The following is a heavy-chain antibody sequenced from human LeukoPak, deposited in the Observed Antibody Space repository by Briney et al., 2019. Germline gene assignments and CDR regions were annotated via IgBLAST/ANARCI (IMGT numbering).Heavy chain of an antibody. CDR1: GYTFTGYY. Sequence: GASVKVSCKASGYTFTGYYMHWVRQAPGQGLEWMGWINPNSGGTNYAQKFQGRVTMTRDTSISTAYMELSRLRSDDTAVYYCAGAGSHRDLYYYGMDVWGQGTTVTVSS. CDR2: INPNSGGT. CDR3: AGAGSHRDLYYYGMDV. V-gene: IGHV1-2*02. D-gene: IGHD3-10*01. J-gene: IGHJ6*02.